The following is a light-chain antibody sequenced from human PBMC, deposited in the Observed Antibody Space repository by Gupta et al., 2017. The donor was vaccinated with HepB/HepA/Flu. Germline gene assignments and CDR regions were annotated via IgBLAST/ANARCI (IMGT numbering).Light chain of an antibody. V-gene: IGKV3-11*01. CDR3: HQRSDCPQT. CDR2: DAS. CDR1: QSVSSS. Sequence: EIVLTQSPATLSLSPGERATLSCRASQSVSSSLAWYQQKPGQAPRLLIYDASNRATGIPARFSGSGSGTDFTLTISSLEPEDFAVYYCHQRSDCPQTFGHGTKVDIK. J-gene: IGKJ3*01.